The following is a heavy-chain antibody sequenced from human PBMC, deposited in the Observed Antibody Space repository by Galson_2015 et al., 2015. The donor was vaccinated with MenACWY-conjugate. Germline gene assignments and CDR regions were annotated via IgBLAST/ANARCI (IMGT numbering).Heavy chain of an antibody. CDR3: ARQGFGSSSLDY. Sequence: QSGEEVKKPGESLAISCTGSGSTFPSNWIGWVRQMPGKGLEWMGIIYPGDSDTRYTPSFQGHVTISADKSINTAYLQWGSLEASDTAMYYCARQGFGSSSLDYWGQGTLVTVSS. D-gene: IGHD6-6*01. CDR1: GSTFPSNW. V-gene: IGHV5-51*01. CDR2: IYPGDSDT. J-gene: IGHJ4*02.